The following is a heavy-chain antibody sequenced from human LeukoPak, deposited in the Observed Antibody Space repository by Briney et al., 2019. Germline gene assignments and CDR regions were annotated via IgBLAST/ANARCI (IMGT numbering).Heavy chain of an antibody. D-gene: IGHD3-10*01. Sequence: LAGGSLGLSCAASGFTFSSYGMHGVRQAPGKGLEWVAVISYDGSNKYYADSVKGRFTISRDNSKNTLYLQMNSLRAEDTSVYYCAKDLLWFGELLPKWWINYYYYGMDVWGQGTTVTVSS. CDR1: GFTFSSYG. CDR3: AKDLLWFGELLPKWWINYYYYGMDV. J-gene: IGHJ6*02. V-gene: IGHV3-30*18. CDR2: ISYDGSNK.